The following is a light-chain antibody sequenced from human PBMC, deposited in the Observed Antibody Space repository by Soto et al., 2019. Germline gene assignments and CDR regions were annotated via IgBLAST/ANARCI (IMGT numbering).Light chain of an antibody. CDR2: DVS. CDR1: SSDVGGYNY. J-gene: IGLJ2*01. Sequence: QSALPQPASGSGSPGQSITLSCTGTSSDVGGYNYVSWYQQHPGKAPKLMIYDVSNRPSGVSNRFSGSKSGNTASLTISGLQAEDEAEYYCSSYTSSSTLRVFGGGTKLTVL. V-gene: IGLV2-14*01. CDR3: SSYTSSSTLRV.